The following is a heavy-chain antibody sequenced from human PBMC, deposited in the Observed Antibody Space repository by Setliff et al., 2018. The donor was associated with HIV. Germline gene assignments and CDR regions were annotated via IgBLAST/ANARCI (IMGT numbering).Heavy chain of an antibody. Sequence: NPSETLSLTCTVSGGAISTGGYYWRAIRQQPGKGLGGIGYIYYRGTTHYNPSLRSRATLSVDTSKNQFSLNLRSVTVADTAVYYCARTTIVAVPAANYYFDFCGQGDLVTVAS. CDR1: GGAISTGGYY. CDR2: IYYRGTT. V-gene: IGHV4-31*03. D-gene: IGHD2-2*01. J-gene: IGHJ4*02. CDR3: ARTTIVAVPAANYYFDF.